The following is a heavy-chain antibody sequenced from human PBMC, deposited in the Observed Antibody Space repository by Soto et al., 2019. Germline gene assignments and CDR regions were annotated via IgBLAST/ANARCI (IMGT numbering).Heavy chain of an antibody. V-gene: IGHV3-21*01. J-gene: IGHJ6*03. CDR1: GFTFSSYS. CDR2: ISSSSSYI. Sequence: VQLVESGGGLVKPGGSLRLSCAASGFTFSSYSMNWVRQAPGKGLEWVSSISSSSSYIYYADSVKGRFTISRDNAKNSLYLQMNSLRAEDTAVYYCARSSRAYGGLYYYYYMDVWGKGTTVTVSS. D-gene: IGHD4-17*01. CDR3: ARSSRAYGGLYYYYYMDV.